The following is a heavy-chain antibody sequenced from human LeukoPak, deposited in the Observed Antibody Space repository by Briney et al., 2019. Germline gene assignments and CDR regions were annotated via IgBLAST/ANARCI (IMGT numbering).Heavy chain of an antibody. CDR2: IWYDGSNK. CDR3: ASLGYCSGGSCYGPSYYYYMDV. CDR1: GFTLSSYG. V-gene: IGHV3-33*01. Sequence: GRSLRLSCAASGFTLSSYGMHWVRQAPGKGMEWVAVIWYDGSNKYYADSVKGRFTISRDNSKNTLYLQMNSLRAEDTAVYYCASLGYCSGGSCYGPSYYYYMDVWGKGTTVTVSS. J-gene: IGHJ6*03. D-gene: IGHD2-15*01.